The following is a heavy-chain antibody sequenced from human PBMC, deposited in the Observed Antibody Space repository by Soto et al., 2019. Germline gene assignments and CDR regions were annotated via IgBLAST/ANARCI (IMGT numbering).Heavy chain of an antibody. CDR3: ARLRGYSYGYPGGYFDY. CDR2: IIPILGIA. V-gene: IGHV1-69*02. Sequence: ASVKVSCKASGGTFSSYTISWVRQAPGQGLEWMGRIIPILGIANYAQKFQGRVTITADKSTSTAYMELSSLRSEDTAVYYCARLRGYSYGYPGGYFDYWGQGTLVTVSS. J-gene: IGHJ4*02. CDR1: GGTFSSYT. D-gene: IGHD5-18*01.